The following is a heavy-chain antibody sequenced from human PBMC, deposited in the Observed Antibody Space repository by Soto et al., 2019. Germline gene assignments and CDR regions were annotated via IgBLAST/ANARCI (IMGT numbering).Heavy chain of an antibody. CDR2: INAGNGNT. V-gene: IGHV1-3*01. J-gene: IGHJ6*02. CDR1: GYTFTSYA. D-gene: IGHD1-7*01. Sequence: ASVKVSSKASGYTFTSYALHWVRQAPGQRLEWMGWINAGNGNTKYSQKFPGRVTITRDTSASTAYMELSSLRSEDTAVYYCARGSELADYYYYGMDVWGQGTTVTVSS. CDR3: ARGSELADYYYYGMDV.